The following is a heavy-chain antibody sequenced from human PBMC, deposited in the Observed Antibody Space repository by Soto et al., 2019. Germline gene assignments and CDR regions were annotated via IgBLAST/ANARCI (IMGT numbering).Heavy chain of an antibody. V-gene: IGHV3-7*03. D-gene: IGHD4-17*01. CDR3: ARLRGDYTAFDY. CDR2: IKQGGSEK. Sequence: GGSLRLSCAASGFTFSSYWMSWVRQAPGQGLEWVANIKQGGSEKYYVDSVKGRFTISRDNAKNSLYLQMNSLRAEDTAVHYCARLRGDYTAFDYWGQGTLVTGSS. J-gene: IGHJ4*02. CDR1: GFTFSSYW.